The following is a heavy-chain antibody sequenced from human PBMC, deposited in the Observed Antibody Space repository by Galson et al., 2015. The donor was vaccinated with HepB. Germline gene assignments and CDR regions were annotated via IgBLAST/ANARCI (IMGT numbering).Heavy chain of an antibody. CDR1: GFTFSSYA. Sequence: SLRLSCAASGFTFSSYAMHWVRQAPGKGLEWVAVISYDGSNKYYADSVKGRFTISRDNSKNTLYLQMNSLRAEDTAVYYCAREDSSGYYPNFDYWGQGTLVTVSS. CDR2: ISYDGSNK. V-gene: IGHV3-30-3*01. D-gene: IGHD3-22*01. CDR3: AREDSSGYYPNFDY. J-gene: IGHJ4*02.